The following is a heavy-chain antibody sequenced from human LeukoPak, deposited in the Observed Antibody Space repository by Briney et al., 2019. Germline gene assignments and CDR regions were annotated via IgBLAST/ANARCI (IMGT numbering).Heavy chain of an antibody. J-gene: IGHJ4*02. V-gene: IGHV1-2*02. CDR3: ARDSEAAAGLSFDY. Sequence: ASVKVSCKASGYTFTDYYLHWVRQAPGQGLEWMGWVRPKGGGTEYAQKFQDRVTMTRDTSISTAYMELSSLTSDDTAMLYCARDSEAAAGLSFDYWGQGTLVTVSS. CDR1: GYTFTDYY. D-gene: IGHD6-13*01. CDR2: VRPKGGGT.